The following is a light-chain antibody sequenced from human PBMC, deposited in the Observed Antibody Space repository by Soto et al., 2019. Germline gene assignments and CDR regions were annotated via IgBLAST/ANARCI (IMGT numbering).Light chain of an antibody. CDR3: QQRSNWPL. J-gene: IGKJ4*01. Sequence: IVLTQSPATLSLSPGERATLSCRASQSVSSYLAWYQQKPGQAPRLLIYDASNRATGIPARFSGSGSGTDFTLTISSLEPEDFAVHYCQQRSNWPLFGGGTKVEIK. CDR2: DAS. V-gene: IGKV3-11*01. CDR1: QSVSSY.